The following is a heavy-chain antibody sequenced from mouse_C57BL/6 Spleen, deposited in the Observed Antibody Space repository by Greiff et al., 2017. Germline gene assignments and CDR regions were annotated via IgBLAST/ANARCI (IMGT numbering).Heavy chain of an antibody. CDR1: GYTFTDYY. Sequence: EVQLQQSGPELVKPGASVKISCKASGYTFTDYYMNWVKQSHGKSLEWIGDINPKNGGTSYNQKFKGKATLTVDKSSSTAYMELRSLTSEDSAVYYCARNFGRRGPPYYAMDYWGQGTSVTVSS. J-gene: IGHJ4*01. V-gene: IGHV1-26*01. CDR3: ARNFGRRGPPYYAMDY. D-gene: IGHD1-1*01. CDR2: INPKNGGT.